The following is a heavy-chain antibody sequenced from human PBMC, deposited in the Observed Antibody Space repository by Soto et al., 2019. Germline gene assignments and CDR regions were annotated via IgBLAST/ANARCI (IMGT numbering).Heavy chain of an antibody. V-gene: IGHV1-69*02. CDR1: GGTFSIYT. CDR2: IIPILGIA. D-gene: IGHD5-12*01. Sequence: EASVKVSCKSSGGTFSIYTISWVRQAPGQGLEWMGRIIPILGIANYAQKFQGRVTITADKSTSTAYMELSSLRSEDTAVYYCARGGGYEFYYWGQGTLVTVSS. J-gene: IGHJ4*02. CDR3: ARGGGYEFYY.